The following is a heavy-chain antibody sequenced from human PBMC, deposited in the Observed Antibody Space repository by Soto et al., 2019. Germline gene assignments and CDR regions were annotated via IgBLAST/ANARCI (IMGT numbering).Heavy chain of an antibody. CDR3: AGWSVELVEY. CDR1: GFTVSSNY. CDR2: IYSGGST. J-gene: IGHJ4*02. V-gene: IGHV3-53*04. D-gene: IGHD6-13*01. Sequence: EVQLVESGGGLLQPGGSLRLSCAASGFTVSSNYMSWVRQAPGKGLAWVSVIYSGGSTYYADSVKGRFTISRQNYKKTLYLQMNSLRAEDAAVYYCAGWSVELVEYWGQVTLVTVAS.